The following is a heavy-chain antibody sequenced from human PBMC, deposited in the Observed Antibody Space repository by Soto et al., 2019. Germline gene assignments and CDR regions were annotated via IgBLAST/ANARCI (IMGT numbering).Heavy chain of an antibody. D-gene: IGHD2-15*01. J-gene: IGHJ4*02. CDR3: ARDSDIVVVVAAYYFDY. Sequence: GGSLRLSCAASGFTFSSYWMSWVRQAPGKGLEWVANIKQDGSEKYYVDSVKGRFTISRDNAKNSLYLQMNSLRAEDTAVYYCARDSDIVVVVAAYYFDYWGQGTLVTVSS. CDR1: GFTFSSYW. CDR2: IKQDGSEK. V-gene: IGHV3-7*01.